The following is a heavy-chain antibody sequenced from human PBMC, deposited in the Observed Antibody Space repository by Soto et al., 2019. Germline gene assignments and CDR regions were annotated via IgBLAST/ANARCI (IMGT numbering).Heavy chain of an antibody. J-gene: IGHJ4*02. CDR1: GFTISNYW. Sequence: GGSLRLSCVASGFTISNYWMHWVRQAPGKGLIWVSRISPDGSTTNYADSVKGRFTISRDNAKNSLYLQMSSLRAEDTALYYCAKGSYDYYFDFWGQGTLVTVSS. CDR2: ISPDGSTT. V-gene: IGHV3-74*01. CDR3: AKGSYDYYFDF. D-gene: IGHD5-12*01.